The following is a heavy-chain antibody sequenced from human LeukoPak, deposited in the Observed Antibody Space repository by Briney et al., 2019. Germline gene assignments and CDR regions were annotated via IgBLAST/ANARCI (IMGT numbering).Heavy chain of an antibody. V-gene: IGHV3-23*01. CDR3: AKYRLGPTSEFDL. CDR1: GFTFSAYT. J-gene: IGHJ4*02. Sequence: PGGSLRLSCAASGFTFSAYTMAWVRQVPGKGLDWVSILSGSLDRTYYADSVQGRFTISRDNVKNILYLEMNTLRVEDTALYYCAKYRLGPTSEFDLWGQGTLVTVSS. D-gene: IGHD1-26*01. CDR2: LSGSLDRT.